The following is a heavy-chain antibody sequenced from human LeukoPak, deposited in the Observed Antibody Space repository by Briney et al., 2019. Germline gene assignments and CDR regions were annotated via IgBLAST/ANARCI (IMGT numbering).Heavy chain of an antibody. Sequence: GESLKISCKGYGYSFTSYGIIWVRQAPGQGLEWMGWISAYNGNTNYAQKLQGRVTMTTDTSTSTAYMELRSLRSDDTAVYYCARIGPAYQLPDYWGQGTLVTVSS. CDR2: ISAYNGNT. CDR1: GYSFTSYG. J-gene: IGHJ4*02. V-gene: IGHV1-18*01. D-gene: IGHD2-2*01. CDR3: ARIGPAYQLPDY.